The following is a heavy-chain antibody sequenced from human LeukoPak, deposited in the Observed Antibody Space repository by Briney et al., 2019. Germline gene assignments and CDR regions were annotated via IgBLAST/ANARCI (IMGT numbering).Heavy chain of an antibody. CDR2: IIPIFGTA. CDR3: ASQKGVPDAFDI. J-gene: IGHJ3*02. D-gene: IGHD3-10*01. V-gene: IGHV1-69*13. Sequence: SVKVSCKASGGTFSSYAIRWVRQAPGQGLEWMGGIIPIFGTANYAQKFQGRVTITADESTSTAYMELSSLRSEDTAVYYCASQKGVPDAFDIWGQGTMVTVSS. CDR1: GGTFSSYA.